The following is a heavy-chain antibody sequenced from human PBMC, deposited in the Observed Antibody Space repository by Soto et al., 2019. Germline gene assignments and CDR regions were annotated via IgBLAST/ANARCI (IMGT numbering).Heavy chain of an antibody. J-gene: IGHJ6*02. CDR1: GGSISSSSYY. Sequence: SETLSLTCTVSGGSISSSSYYWGWIRQPPGKGLEWIGSIYYSGSTYYNPSLKSRVTISVDTSKNQFSLKLSSVTAADTAVYYCAARGTAMASLYYYYYGMDVWGQGTTVTVSS. CDR3: AARGTAMASLYYYYYGMDV. CDR2: IYYSGST. D-gene: IGHD5-18*01. V-gene: IGHV4-39*01.